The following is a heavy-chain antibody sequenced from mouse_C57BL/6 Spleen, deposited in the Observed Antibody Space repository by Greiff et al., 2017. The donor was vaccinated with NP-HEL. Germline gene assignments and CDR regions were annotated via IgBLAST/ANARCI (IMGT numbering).Heavy chain of an antibody. J-gene: IGHJ2*01. V-gene: IGHV3-6*01. CDR3: ARDDSYYFDY. D-gene: IGHD1-1*01. CDR1: GYSITSGYY. Sequence: EVKLVESGPGLVKPSQSLSLTCSVTGYSITSGYYWNWIRQFPGNKLEWMGYISYDGSNNYNPSLKNRISITRDTSKNQFFLKLNSVTTEDTATYYCARDDSYYFDYWGQGTTLTVSS. CDR2: ISYDGSN.